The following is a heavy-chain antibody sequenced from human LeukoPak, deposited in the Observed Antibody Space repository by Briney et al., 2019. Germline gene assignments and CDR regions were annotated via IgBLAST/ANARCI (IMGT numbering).Heavy chain of an antibody. CDR1: GSSISSSSYY. CDR3: ARRDTAMAAFSY. V-gene: IGHV4-39*01. D-gene: IGHD5-18*01. J-gene: IGHJ4*02. Sequence: SETLSLTCTVSGSSISSSSYYWGWIRQPPGKGLEWIGSIYYSGSTYYNPSLKSRVTISVDTSKNQFSLKLSSVTAADTAVYYCARRDTAMAAFSYWGQGTLVTVSS. CDR2: IYYSGST.